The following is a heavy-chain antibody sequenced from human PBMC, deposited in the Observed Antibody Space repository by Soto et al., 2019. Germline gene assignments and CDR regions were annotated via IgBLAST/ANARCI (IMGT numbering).Heavy chain of an antibody. CDR1: GGSFSGYY. D-gene: IGHD3-3*02. CDR3: ASPKIAFYNWFDP. J-gene: IGHJ5*02. CDR2: INHSGST. Sequence: SETLSLTCAVYGGSFSGYYWTWIRQPPGKGLEWIGEINHSGSTNYNPSHKSRVTISVDTSKNQFSLKLSSVTAADTAVYYCASPKIAFYNWFDPWGQGTLVTVS. V-gene: IGHV4-34*01.